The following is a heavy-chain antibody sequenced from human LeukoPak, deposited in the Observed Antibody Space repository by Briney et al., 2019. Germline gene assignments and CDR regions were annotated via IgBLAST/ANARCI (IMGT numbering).Heavy chain of an antibody. CDR3: ARPERHDFWSGYYSPHDAFDI. D-gene: IGHD3-3*01. Sequence: GASVKVSCKASGYTFTGYYMHWVRQATGQGLEWMGWMNPNSGNTGYAQKFQGRVTITRNTSISTAYMELSSLRSEDTAVYYCARPERHDFWSGYYSPHDAFDIWGQGTMVTVSS. J-gene: IGHJ3*02. V-gene: IGHV1-8*03. CDR1: GYTFTGYY. CDR2: MNPNSGNT.